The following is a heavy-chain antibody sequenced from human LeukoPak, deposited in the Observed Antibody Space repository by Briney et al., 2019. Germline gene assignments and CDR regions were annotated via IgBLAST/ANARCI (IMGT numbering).Heavy chain of an antibody. J-gene: IGHJ4*02. CDR1: GGSISTSSYY. CDR2: IFYSGST. D-gene: IGHD4-17*01. V-gene: IGHV4-39*07. Sequence: PSETLSLTCTVSGGSISTSSYYWGWVRQPPGKGLEWIGNIFYSGSTYYSPSLKSRVTISLDTSRNQFSLKLSSVTAADTAVYYCARERAVTTYYYFDYWGQGTLVTVSS. CDR3: ARERAVTTYYYFDY.